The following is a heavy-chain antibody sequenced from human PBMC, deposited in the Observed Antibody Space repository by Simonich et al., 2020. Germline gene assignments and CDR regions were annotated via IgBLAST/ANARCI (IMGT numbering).Heavy chain of an antibody. D-gene: IGHD6-13*01. CDR2: HNPNSGVK. CDR3: AREEANGYSSSWNWFDP. V-gene: IGHV1-2*02. Sequence: VQLVQSGAEVKKPGASGKVSCKASGYTFTGYYMHWVRQAPGQGLEWLGGHNPNSGVKNNAQKFQGRVTMTRETSISTAYMELRRLRSDDTAVYYCAREEANGYSSSWNWFDPWGQGTLVTVSS. CDR1: GYTFTGYY. J-gene: IGHJ5*02.